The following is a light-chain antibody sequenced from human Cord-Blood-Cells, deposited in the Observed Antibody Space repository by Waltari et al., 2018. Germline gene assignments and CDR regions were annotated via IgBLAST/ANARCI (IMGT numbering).Light chain of an antibody. J-gene: IGKJ3*01. CDR1: QRISSY. V-gene: IGKV1-39*01. Sequence: DIPRTQSPCFRSASVGYRVPITCRASQRISSYLNWYQQPPGKAAHLMTYAGSSLRSAVPSSFSGSGSGTAFALSISGLLPEDFATYYCQQSYSTPFTFDPGTKVDIK. CDR2: AGS. CDR3: QQSYSTPFT.